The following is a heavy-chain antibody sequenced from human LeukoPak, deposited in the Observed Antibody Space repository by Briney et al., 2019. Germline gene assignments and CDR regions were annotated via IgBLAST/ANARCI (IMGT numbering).Heavy chain of an antibody. CDR2: IIPILGIA. CDR3: ARGGEMSITMVRGLDPNDY. Sequence: GSSVKVSCKASGGTFSSYAIGWVRQAPGQGLEWMGRIIPILGIANYAQKLQGRVTMTTDTSTSTAYMELRSLRSDDTAVYYCARGGEMSITMVRGLDPNDYWGQGTLVTVSS. V-gene: IGHV1-69*04. J-gene: IGHJ4*02. CDR1: GGTFSSYA. D-gene: IGHD3-10*01.